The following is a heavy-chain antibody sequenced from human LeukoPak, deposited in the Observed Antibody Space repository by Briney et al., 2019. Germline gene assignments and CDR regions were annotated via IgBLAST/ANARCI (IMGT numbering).Heavy chain of an antibody. V-gene: IGHV3-23*01. J-gene: IGHJ4*02. D-gene: IGHD3-10*01. Sequence: PGGSLRLSCAASGFTFSSYAMSWVRQAPGKGLEWVSAISGSGGSTYYADSVKGRFTISRDNSKNTLYLQMSSLRAEDTAVYYCAKERYDSGTYSYFDYWGQGTLVTASS. CDR3: AKERYDSGTYSYFDY. CDR2: ISGSGGST. CDR1: GFTFSSYA.